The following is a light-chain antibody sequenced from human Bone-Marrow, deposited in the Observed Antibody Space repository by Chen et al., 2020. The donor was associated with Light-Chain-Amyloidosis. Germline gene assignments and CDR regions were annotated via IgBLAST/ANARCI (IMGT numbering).Light chain of an antibody. CDR1: NIGSTS. Sequence: SYVLTQPSSVSVAPGQPATIACGGNNIGSTSVHWYQQTPGQAPLLVVYDDSDRPSGIPERLSGSNAGNTATLTISRVEAGDEDDYYCQVWDRSSDRPVFGGGTKLTVL. V-gene: IGLV3-21*02. CDR2: DDS. J-gene: IGLJ3*02. CDR3: QVWDRSSDRPV.